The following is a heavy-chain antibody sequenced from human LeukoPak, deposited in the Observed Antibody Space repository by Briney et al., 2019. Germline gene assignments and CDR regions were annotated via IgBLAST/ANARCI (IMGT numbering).Heavy chain of an antibody. CDR1: GFTFSNVW. CDR3: STDVPFTAGGAIVY. V-gene: IGHV3-15*01. CDR2: INNKADGGTT. Sequence: GGSPRLSCAASGFTFSNVWMTWVRQAPGKGLEWVVHINNKADGGTTDYAAPVKGRFTISRDDSKNTMYLQMNSLKTEDTAVYYCSTDVPFTAGGAIVYWGQGTLVTVSS. D-gene: IGHD3-16*02. J-gene: IGHJ4*02.